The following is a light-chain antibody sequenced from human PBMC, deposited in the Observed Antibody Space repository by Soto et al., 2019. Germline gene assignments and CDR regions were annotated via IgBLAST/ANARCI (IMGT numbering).Light chain of an antibody. CDR2: GAS. CDR3: QQYNNWPPLT. CDR1: QSVSSN. J-gene: IGKJ4*01. V-gene: IGKV3-15*01. Sequence: EIVMTQSPATLSVSPGERATLSCRASQSVSSNLAWYQQKPGQAPRLLIYGASTRATGIPARFSGSGSGTDFPLTISSLQSADFAVYYCQQYNNWPPLTFGGGTKVAIK.